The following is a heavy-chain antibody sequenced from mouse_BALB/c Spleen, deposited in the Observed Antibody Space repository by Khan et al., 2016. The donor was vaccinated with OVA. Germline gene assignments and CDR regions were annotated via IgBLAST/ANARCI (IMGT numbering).Heavy chain of an antibody. CDR1: GFSLSNYG. V-gene: IGHV2-9*02. Sequence: QVQLKESGPGLVAPSQSLSITCTVSGFSLSNYGIHWVRQPPGKGLEWLGVIWTGGITTYNSALMSRLIISKDNSKSQVFLKMNRLQTDDTAIYYCARSYDYDVGGFAYWGQGTLVTVST. J-gene: IGHJ3*01. D-gene: IGHD2-4*01. CDR3: ARSYDYDVGGFAY. CDR2: IWTGGIT.